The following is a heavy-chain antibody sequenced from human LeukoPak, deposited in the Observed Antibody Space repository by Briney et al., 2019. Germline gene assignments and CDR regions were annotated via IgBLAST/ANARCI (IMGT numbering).Heavy chain of an antibody. J-gene: IGHJ3*02. V-gene: IGHV3-21*04. CDR3: ATAAGGYYGGLGAFDI. Sequence: GGSLRLSCAASGFTFSSYSMNWVRQAPGKGLEWVSSISSSSSYIYYADSVKGRFTISRDNAKNSLYLQMNSLRAEDTAVYYCATAAGGYYGGLGAFDIWGQGTLVTVSS. CDR1: GFTFSSYS. CDR2: ISSSSSYI. D-gene: IGHD3-10*01.